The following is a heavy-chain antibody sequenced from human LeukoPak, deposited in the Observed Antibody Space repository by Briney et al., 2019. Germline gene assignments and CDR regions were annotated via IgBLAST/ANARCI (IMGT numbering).Heavy chain of an antibody. Sequence: PSETLSLTCTVSGGSISSSSYYWGWIRQPPGKGLEWIGSIYYSGSTYYNPSLKSRVTISVDTSKNQFSLKLSSVTAADTAVYYCARDPVGYYDSTLSDYWGQGTLVTVSS. D-gene: IGHD3-22*01. V-gene: IGHV4-39*07. CDR3: ARDPVGYYDSTLSDY. J-gene: IGHJ4*02. CDR1: GGSISSSSYY. CDR2: IYYSGST.